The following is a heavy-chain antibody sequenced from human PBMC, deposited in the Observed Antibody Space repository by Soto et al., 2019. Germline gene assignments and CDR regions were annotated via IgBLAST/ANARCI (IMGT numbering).Heavy chain of an antibody. J-gene: IGHJ1*01. V-gene: IGHV4-34*01. Sequence: QVQLQQWGAGLLKPSETLSLTCAVYGGSFSGYYWGWIRQPPGRGLEGIGEINHSGSTNYNPSLKSRVTISVDTSKNQFSLKLSSVTAADTAVYYCARGEGRIAVAGTKAEYFQHWGQGTLVTVSS. CDR2: INHSGST. CDR1: GGSFSGYY. CDR3: ARGEGRIAVAGTKAEYFQH. D-gene: IGHD6-19*01.